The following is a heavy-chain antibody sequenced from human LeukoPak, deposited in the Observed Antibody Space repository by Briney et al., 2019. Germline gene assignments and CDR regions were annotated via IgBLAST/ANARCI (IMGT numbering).Heavy chain of an antibody. J-gene: IGHJ4*02. CDR3: ARRKEVQTTFDY. CDR1: GFVFW. CDR2: IKEDGGET. D-gene: IGHD4/OR15-4a*01. Sequence: SGGPLRLSCVASGFVFWMDWVRQAPGKGLEWVANIKEDGGETYYVDSVKGRFTISRDNAKNSLDLQMNSLRDEDTAVYYCARRKEVQTTFDYWGQGTLVTVSS. V-gene: IGHV3-7*01.